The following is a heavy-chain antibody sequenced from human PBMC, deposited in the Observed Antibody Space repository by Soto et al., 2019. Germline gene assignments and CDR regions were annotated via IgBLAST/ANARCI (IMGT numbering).Heavy chain of an antibody. D-gene: IGHD2-21*01. CDR2: ISWNSGSI. CDR1: GFTFDDYA. Sequence: EVQLVESGGGLVQPGRSLRLSCAASGFTFDDYAMHWVRQAPGKGLEWVSGISWNSGSIGYADSVKGRFTISRDNAKNCLYLQMNSLRAEDTALYYCAKGLRGDSGDAFDIWCQGTMVTVSS. J-gene: IGHJ3*02. V-gene: IGHV3-9*01. CDR3: AKGLRGDSGDAFDI.